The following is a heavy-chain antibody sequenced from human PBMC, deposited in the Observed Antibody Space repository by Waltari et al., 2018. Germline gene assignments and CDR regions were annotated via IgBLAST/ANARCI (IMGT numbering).Heavy chain of an antibody. CDR2: IIASVGQE. CDR3: VTPGGAGPSDPSGYYWRH. J-gene: IGHJ4*02. CDR1: GGTFSRYS. Sequence: QVQLAQSGAEVKKPGSSVRVSCTTSGGTFSRYSFSWVRQAPGQGLEWIGNIIASVGQEMYARNFQGRVTITAEKCSTTVYMESHSLRSDDTAVYYCVTPGGAGPSDPSGYYWRHWGQGTLVTVSS. V-gene: IGHV1-69*02. D-gene: IGHD3-22*01.